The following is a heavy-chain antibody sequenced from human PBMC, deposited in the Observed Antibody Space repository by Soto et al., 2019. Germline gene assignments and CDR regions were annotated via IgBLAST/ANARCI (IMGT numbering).Heavy chain of an antibody. V-gene: IGHV3-21*01. CDR3: ARDRRSLYYDILTGYYTFEY. Sequence: RLSCAASGFGVSNNYMSWVRQAPGKGLEWVSSISSNSHYIFYADSVKGRLTISRDNAKNSLYLQMNSLRAEDTAVYYCARDRRSLYYDILTGYYTFEYWGHGTLVTVSS. CDR2: ISSNSHYI. J-gene: IGHJ4*01. CDR1: GFGVSNNY. D-gene: IGHD3-9*01.